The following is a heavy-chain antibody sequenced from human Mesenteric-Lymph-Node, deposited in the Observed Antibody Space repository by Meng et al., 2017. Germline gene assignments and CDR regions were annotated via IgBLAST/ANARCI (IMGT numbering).Heavy chain of an antibody. CDR2: ITNTPNRYPT. V-gene: IGHV3-72*01. D-gene: IGHD2/OR15-2a*01. Sequence: EVQLVESGGGLVQPGGSLRLSCAASGFTFTDHYMDWVRQAPGKGLEWVGRITNTPNRYPTNYAASVKGRFTISRDDSKNSLYLEMNSLKIEDTAVYYCARDTSTSLDYWGQGALVIVSS. CDR1: GFTFTDHY. CDR3: ARDTSTSLDY. J-gene: IGHJ4*02.